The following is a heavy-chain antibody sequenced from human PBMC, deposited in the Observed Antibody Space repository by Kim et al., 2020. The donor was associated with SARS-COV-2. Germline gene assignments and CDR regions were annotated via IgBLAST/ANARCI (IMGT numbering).Heavy chain of an antibody. CDR3: ARGLAAENYYYYYGMDV. J-gene: IGHJ6*02. V-gene: IGHV3-7*03. D-gene: IGHD6-13*01. CDR2: IKQDGSEK. Sequence: GGSLRLSCAASGFTFSSYWMSWVRQAPGKGLEWVANIKQDGSEKYYVDSVKGRFTISRDNAKNSLYLQMNSLRAEDTAVYYCARGLAAENYYYYYGMDVWGQGTTVTVSS. CDR1: GFTFSSYW.